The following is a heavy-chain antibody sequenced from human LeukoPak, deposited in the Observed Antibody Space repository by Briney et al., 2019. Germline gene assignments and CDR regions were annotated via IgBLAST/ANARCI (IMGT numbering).Heavy chain of an antibody. CDR2: INTSGNS. CDR1: GGSFSSYY. D-gene: IGHD6-25*01. V-gene: IGHV4-4*07. J-gene: IGHJ5*02. CDR3: AREGGGPRWLDP. Sequence: PSETLSLTCAVYGGSFSSYYWSWIRQPAGKGLEWIGRINTSGNSNYNPSLRSRVTMSVDTSKNQFSLNLSSVTAADTAVYYCAREGGGPRWLDPWGQGTLVTVSS.